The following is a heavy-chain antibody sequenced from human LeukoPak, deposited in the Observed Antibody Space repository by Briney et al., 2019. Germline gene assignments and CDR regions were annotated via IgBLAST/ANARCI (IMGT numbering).Heavy chain of an antibody. J-gene: IGHJ4*02. V-gene: IGHV3-7*03. Sequence: GGSLRLSCAASGFTFSMSWMTWVRQAPGKGLEWVASINGDTSEIHYVDSVKGRFTISRNNTKDSLYLQMNSLKTEDTAVYYCTTHGYYFFSDYWGQGTLVTVSS. CDR1: GFTFSMSW. CDR2: INGDTSEI. D-gene: IGHD2/OR15-2a*01. CDR3: TTHGYYFFSDY.